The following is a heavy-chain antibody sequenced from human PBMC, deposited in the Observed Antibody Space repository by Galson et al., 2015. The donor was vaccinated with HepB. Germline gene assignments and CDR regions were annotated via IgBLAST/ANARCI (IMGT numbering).Heavy chain of an antibody. CDR1: GYSISSGYY. V-gene: IGHV4-38-2*02. CDR2: IYHSGST. J-gene: IGHJ4*02. Sequence: ETLSLTCTVSGYSISSGYYWGWIRQPPGKGLEWIGSIYHSGSTYYNSSLMSRVTTSVDTSKNQFSLKLSSVTAADTAVYYCARGMGYSYGPFDYWGQGTLVTVSS. CDR3: ARGMGYSYGPFDY. D-gene: IGHD5-18*01.